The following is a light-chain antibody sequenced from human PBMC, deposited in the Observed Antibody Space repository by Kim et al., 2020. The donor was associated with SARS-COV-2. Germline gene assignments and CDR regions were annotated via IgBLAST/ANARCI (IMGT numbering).Light chain of an antibody. V-gene: IGKV3-11*01. Sequence: LSPGERATLSCRASQSVSTSLAWDQQRSGQAPRVLIYDASNRATGIPARFSGSGSGTDFTLTISSLQPEDFAVYYCQQRSSWPLTFGGGTKVDIK. CDR1: QSVSTS. CDR3: QQRSSWPLT. CDR2: DAS. J-gene: IGKJ4*01.